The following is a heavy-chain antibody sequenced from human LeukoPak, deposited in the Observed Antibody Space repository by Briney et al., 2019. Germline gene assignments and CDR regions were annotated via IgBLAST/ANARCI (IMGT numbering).Heavy chain of an antibody. CDR1: GGSVSSGTSY. CDR2: IYYSGST. CDR3: AVGVGGDYWKYYFDY. D-gene: IGHD1-1*01. J-gene: IGHJ4*02. Sequence: SETLSLTCTVSGGSVSSGTSYWSWIRQPPGKGLEWIGYIYYSGSTNYNPSLKSRVTMSIDTSKNQFSLNLNSVTDADTVVYYCAVGVGGDYWKYYFDYWGQGSLVTVSS. V-gene: IGHV4-61*01.